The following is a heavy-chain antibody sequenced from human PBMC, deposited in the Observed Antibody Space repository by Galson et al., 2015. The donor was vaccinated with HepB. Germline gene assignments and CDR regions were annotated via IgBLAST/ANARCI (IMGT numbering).Heavy chain of an antibody. Sequence: SVKVSCKASGGTFSSYAISWVRQAPGQGLEWMGGIIPILGIANYAQKFQGRVTITADKSTSTAYMELSSLRSEDTAVYYCASAYCSGGSCYRWFDPWGQGTLVTVSS. J-gene: IGHJ5*02. CDR2: IIPILGIA. D-gene: IGHD2-15*01. CDR1: GGTFSSYA. V-gene: IGHV1-69*10. CDR3: ASAYCSGGSCYRWFDP.